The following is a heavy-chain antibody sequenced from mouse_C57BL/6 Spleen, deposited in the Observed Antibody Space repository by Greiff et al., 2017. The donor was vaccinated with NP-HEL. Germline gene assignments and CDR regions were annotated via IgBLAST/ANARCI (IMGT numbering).Heavy chain of an antibody. J-gene: IGHJ2*01. Sequence: QVQLQQPGAELVRPGTSVKLSCKASGYTFTSYWMHWVKQRPGQGLEWIGVIDPSDSYTNYNQKFKGKATLTVDTSSSTAYMQLSSLTSEDSAVYYCASGKGIYYDYDYFDYWGQGTTLTVSS. D-gene: IGHD2-4*01. CDR2: IDPSDSYT. V-gene: IGHV1-59*01. CDR1: GYTFTSYW. CDR3: ASGKGIYYDYDYFDY.